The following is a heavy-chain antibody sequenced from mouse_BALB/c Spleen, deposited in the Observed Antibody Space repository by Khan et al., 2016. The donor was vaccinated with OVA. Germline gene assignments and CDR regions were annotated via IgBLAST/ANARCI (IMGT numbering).Heavy chain of an antibody. CDR1: GYTFTSYW. V-gene: IGHV1S22*01. D-gene: IGHD2-12*01. CDR2: IYPGSGST. J-gene: IGHJ3*01. CDR3: TRWSYWFAY. Sequence: LQQPGSELVRPGASVKLSCKASGYTFTSYWMHWVKQRPGQGLEWIGDIYPGSGSTNYDEKFKSKATLTVDTSSSTAYMQLSSLTSDDSAVVWCTRWSYWFAYWGQGTLVTVSA.